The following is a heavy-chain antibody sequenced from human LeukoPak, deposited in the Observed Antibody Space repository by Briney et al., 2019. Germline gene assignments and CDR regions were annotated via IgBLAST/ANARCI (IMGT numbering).Heavy chain of an antibody. CDR1: GGSISSYY. CDR2: IYTSGST. Sequence: PSETLSLTCTVSGGSISSYYWSWIRQPAGKGLEWIGRIYTSGSTNYNPSLKSRVTMSVDTSKNQFSLKLNSVTPEDTAVYYCAKSPGSYYDSSGPFDYWGQGTLVTVSS. J-gene: IGHJ4*02. V-gene: IGHV4-4*07. D-gene: IGHD3-22*01. CDR3: AKSPGSYYDSSGPFDY.